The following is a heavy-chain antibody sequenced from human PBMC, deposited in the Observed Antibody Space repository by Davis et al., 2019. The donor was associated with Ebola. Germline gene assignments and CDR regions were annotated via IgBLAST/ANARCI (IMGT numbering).Heavy chain of an antibody. Sequence: SVKVSCKASGGSFGSYTVTWVRQAPGQGLEWVGGIIPLFGTTNYAQKFQGRVTLTADKSTGTVYMELSSLKSEDTALYYCARIIAASAPFDYRGQGTLVTVSS. CDR3: ARIIAASAPFDY. J-gene: IGHJ4*02. D-gene: IGHD6-13*01. CDR1: GGSFGSYT. V-gene: IGHV1-69*06. CDR2: IIPLFGTT.